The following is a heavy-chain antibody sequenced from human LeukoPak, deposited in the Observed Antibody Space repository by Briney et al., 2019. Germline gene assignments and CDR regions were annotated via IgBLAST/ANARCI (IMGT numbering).Heavy chain of an antibody. V-gene: IGHV4-34*01. D-gene: IGHD6-13*01. Sequence: PSETLSLTCAVYGGSFSGYYWSWIRQPPGKGLEWIGEINHSGSTNYNPSLKSRVTISVDTSKNQFSLKLSSVTAADTAVYYCARLRQQLAIYYYYHMDVWGKGTTVTVSS. CDR2: INHSGST. J-gene: IGHJ6*03. CDR1: GGSFSGYY. CDR3: ARLRQQLAIYYYYHMDV.